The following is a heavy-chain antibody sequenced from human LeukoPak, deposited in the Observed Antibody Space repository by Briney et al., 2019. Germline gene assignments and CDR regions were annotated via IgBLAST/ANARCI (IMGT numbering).Heavy chain of an antibody. D-gene: IGHD4-17*01. CDR2: IYYSGST. Sequence: PSETLSLTRTVSGGSISSGGYYWSWIRQHPGKGLEWIGYIYYSGSTYYNPSLKSRLTISVDTSKNQFSLKLSSVTAADTAVYYCASADYEDAFDIWGQGTMVTVSS. CDR3: ASADYEDAFDI. CDR1: GGSISSGGYY. J-gene: IGHJ3*02. V-gene: IGHV4-31*03.